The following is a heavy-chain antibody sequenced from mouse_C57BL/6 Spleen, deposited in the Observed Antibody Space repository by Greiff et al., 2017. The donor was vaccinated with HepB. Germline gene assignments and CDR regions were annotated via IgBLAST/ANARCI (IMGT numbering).Heavy chain of an antibody. V-gene: IGHV1-69*01. J-gene: IGHJ2*01. CDR1: GYTFTSYW. Sequence: QVHVKQPGAELVMPGASVKLSCKASGYTFTSYWMHWVKQRPGQGLEWIGEIDPSDSYTNYNQKFKGKSTLTVDKSSSTAYMQLSSLTSEDSAVYYCARELLRSYYFDYWGQGTTLTVSS. CDR2: IDPSDSYT. CDR3: ARELLRSYYFDY. D-gene: IGHD1-1*01.